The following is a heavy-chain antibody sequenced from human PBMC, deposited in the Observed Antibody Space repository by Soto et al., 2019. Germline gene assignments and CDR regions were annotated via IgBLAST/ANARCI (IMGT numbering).Heavy chain of an antibody. D-gene: IGHD6-6*01. Sequence: ASVKVSCKASGYTFTSYYMHWVRQAPGQGLEWMGIINPSGGSTSYAQNFQGRLIITRDTSASTAYMELWSLSSEDTAVYYCVKDHPSLSIWGQGTLVTVYS. J-gene: IGHJ4*02. CDR3: VKDHPSLSI. V-gene: IGHV1-46*01. CDR1: GYTFTSYY. CDR2: INPSGGST.